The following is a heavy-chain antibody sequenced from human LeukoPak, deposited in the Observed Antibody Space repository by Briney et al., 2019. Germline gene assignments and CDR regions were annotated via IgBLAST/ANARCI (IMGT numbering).Heavy chain of an antibody. CDR1: GYTFTSYD. J-gene: IGHJ4*02. V-gene: IGHV1-8*01. D-gene: IGHD3-22*01. CDR2: MNPNSPNT. CDR3: ARGHVLSGYHSLFDF. Sequence: ASVKVSCTASGYTFTSYDINWVRQATGQGLEWLGWMNPNSPNTGYSQKFQGRVTMTRDTSINTAYMELSSLRSEDTAVYFCARGHVLSGYHSLFDFWGQGTLVTVSS.